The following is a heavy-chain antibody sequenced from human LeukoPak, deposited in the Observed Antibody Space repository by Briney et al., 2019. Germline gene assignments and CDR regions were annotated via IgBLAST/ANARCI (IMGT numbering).Heavy chain of an antibody. CDR3: AREYYYDSSGYMAPDAFDI. CDR2: ISSGSTYI. Sequence: GGSLRLSCAASGFTFSSYNMNWVRQAPGKGLEWVSSISSGSTYIFYADSVKGRFTISRDDAKNSLYLQMNSLRAEDTAVYYCAREYYYDSSGYMAPDAFDIWGQGTMVTVSS. V-gene: IGHV3-21*01. CDR1: GFTFSSYN. D-gene: IGHD3-22*01. J-gene: IGHJ3*02.